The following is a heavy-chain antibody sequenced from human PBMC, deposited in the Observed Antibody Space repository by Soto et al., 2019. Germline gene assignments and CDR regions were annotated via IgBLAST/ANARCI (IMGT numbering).Heavy chain of an antibody. D-gene: IGHD1-26*01. CDR2: INHSGSA. J-gene: IGHJ4*02. CDR3: ARTREGY. CDR1: GGSFSGYY. Sequence: SETLSLTCAVYGGSFSGYYWSWIRQPPGKGLEWIGEINHSGSANYNPSLKSRVTISVDTSKNQFSLKLSSVTAADTAVYYCARTREGYWGQGTLVTVS. V-gene: IGHV4-34*01.